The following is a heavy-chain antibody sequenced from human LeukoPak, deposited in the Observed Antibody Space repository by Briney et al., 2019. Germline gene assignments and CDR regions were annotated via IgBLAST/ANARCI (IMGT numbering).Heavy chain of an antibody. D-gene: IGHD2-2*02. CDR3: ARVQITEVPAAIPTFIDY. Sequence: SETLSLTCTVSGVSISSGGYYWSWIRQHPGKGLEWIGYIYYSGSTYYNPSLKSRVTISVDTSKNQFSLKLSSVTAADTAVYYCARVQITEVPAAIPTFIDYWGQRTLVTVSS. CDR2: IYYSGST. CDR1: GVSISSGGYY. J-gene: IGHJ4*02. V-gene: IGHV4-31*03.